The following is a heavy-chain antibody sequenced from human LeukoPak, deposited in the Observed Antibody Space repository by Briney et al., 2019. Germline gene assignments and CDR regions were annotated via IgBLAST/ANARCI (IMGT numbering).Heavy chain of an antibody. Sequence: SVKVSCKASVGTFSSYAISCVREAPGQGLEWMGGIIPIFGPANYAQKFQGRVTITTDESTSTAYMELSSLRSDDTAVYYCARDKDDYTSGYFDYWGQRTLVTVSS. CDR1: VGTFSSYA. CDR2: IIPIFGPA. V-gene: IGHV1-69*05. J-gene: IGHJ4*02. D-gene: IGHD2-2*02. CDR3: ARDKDDYTSGYFDY.